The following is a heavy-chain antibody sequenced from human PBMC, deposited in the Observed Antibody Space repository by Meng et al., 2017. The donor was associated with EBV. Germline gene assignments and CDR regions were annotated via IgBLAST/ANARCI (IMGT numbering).Heavy chain of an antibody. Sequence: TTLHVSVPPCVTPPQTLTLTSPFSGFSLRSSGVGVGWIRQPPGKALEWLALIYWDDDKRYSPSLKSRLTITKDTSKNQVVLTMTNMDPVDTATYYCAHRRDEYSSSWYGWFDPWGQGTLVTVSS. D-gene: IGHD6-13*01. CDR3: AHRRDEYSSSWYGWFDP. J-gene: IGHJ5*02. CDR2: IYWDDDK. CDR1: GFSLRSSGVG. V-gene: IGHV2-5*02.